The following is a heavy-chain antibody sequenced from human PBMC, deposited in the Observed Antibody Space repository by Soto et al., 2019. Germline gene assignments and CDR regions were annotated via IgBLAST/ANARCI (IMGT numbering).Heavy chain of an antibody. Sequence: EVQLVESGGGLVQPGRSLRLSCAASGFTFDDYAMHWVRQAPGKGLEWVSGISWNSGSIGYADSVKGRFTISRDNAKNSLYLQMNSLRAEDTALYYSAKDTGVSSGWYFDYWGQGTLVTVSS. CDR2: ISWNSGSI. D-gene: IGHD6-19*01. CDR3: AKDTGVSSGWYFDY. J-gene: IGHJ4*02. CDR1: GFTFDDYA. V-gene: IGHV3-9*01.